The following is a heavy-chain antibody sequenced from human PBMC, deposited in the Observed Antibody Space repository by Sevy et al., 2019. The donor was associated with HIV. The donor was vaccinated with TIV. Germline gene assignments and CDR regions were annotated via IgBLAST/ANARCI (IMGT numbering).Heavy chain of an antibody. V-gene: IGHV4-59*01. CDR3: ARDNRRATKYYGMDV. CDR2: IYYSGGT. Sequence: SETLSLTCTVSGGSISSYYWSWIRQPPGKGLEWIGYIYYSGGTNYNPALKSRVTISVDTSKNQFSLKLSSVTAADTAVYYCARDNRRATKYYGMDVWGQGTTVTVSS. J-gene: IGHJ6*02. CDR1: GGSISSYY. D-gene: IGHD1-26*01.